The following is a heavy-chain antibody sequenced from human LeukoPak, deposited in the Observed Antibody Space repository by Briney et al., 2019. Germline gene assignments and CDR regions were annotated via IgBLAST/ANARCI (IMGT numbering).Heavy chain of an antibody. J-gene: IGHJ4*02. D-gene: IGHD4-17*01. V-gene: IGHV3-21*01. CDR1: GFTLSSYT. CDR3: ARVPDYGDYFDY. Sequence: GGSLRLSCAASGFTLSSYTMNWVRQAPGKGLEWVSSISSSSSYIYYADSVKGRFTISRDNAKNSLYLQMNSLRAEDTAVYYCARVPDYGDYFDYWGQGTLVTVSS. CDR2: ISSSSSYI.